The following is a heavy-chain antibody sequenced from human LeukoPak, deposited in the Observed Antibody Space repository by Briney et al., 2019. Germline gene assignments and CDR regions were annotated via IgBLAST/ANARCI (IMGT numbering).Heavy chain of an antibody. V-gene: IGHV4-39*01. J-gene: IGHJ5*02. CDR2: IYYSGRS. Sequence: PSETLSLTCTASGVSISSTSYCWGWIRQPPGKGPEWIGSIYYSGRSYYNPSLKSRVTISVDTPKSQFSLKLSSVTAADTAVYYCAQSLGASTWFGNWFDPWGQGTLVTVSS. D-gene: IGHD3-10*01. CDR3: AQSLGASTWFGNWFDP. CDR1: GVSISSTSYC.